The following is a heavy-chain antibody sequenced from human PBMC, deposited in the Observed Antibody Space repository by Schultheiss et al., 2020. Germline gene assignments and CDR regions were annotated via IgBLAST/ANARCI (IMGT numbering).Heavy chain of an antibody. V-gene: IGHV4-59*12. Sequence: SETLSLTCTVSGGSISSYYWSWIRQPPGKGLEWIGRIYYSGSTNYNPSLKSRLTISVDTSKNQFSLKLSSVTAADTAVYYCARAELWTYNWFDPWGQGTLVTVSS. D-gene: IGHD5-18*01. CDR2: IYYSGST. J-gene: IGHJ5*02. CDR3: ARAELWTYNWFDP. CDR1: GGSISSYY.